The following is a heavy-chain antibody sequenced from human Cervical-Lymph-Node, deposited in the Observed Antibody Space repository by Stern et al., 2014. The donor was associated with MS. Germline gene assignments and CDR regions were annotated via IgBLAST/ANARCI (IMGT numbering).Heavy chain of an antibody. J-gene: IGHJ4*02. Sequence: VQLVQSGAEVKKPGASLTISCKTSGYTFIDHAIHWVRQAPGQRLEWMECINGGPGTTEYSQKVQGRVSFTRDKAASAAYMDLSSLSPDDTAVYYCARQPDYSDFLDFWGQGTLVTVSS. V-gene: IGHV1-3*01. D-gene: IGHD4-11*01. CDR2: INGGPGTT. CDR3: ARQPDYSDFLDF. CDR1: GYTFIDHA.